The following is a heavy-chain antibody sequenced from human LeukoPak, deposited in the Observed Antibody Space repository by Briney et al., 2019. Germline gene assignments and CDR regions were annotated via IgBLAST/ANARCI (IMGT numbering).Heavy chain of an antibody. J-gene: IGHJ4*02. CDR1: GFTFSSHA. Sequence: PGGSLILSCAASGFTFSSHAMHWVRQAPGKGLEWVAVISYDGTNKDYADSVKGRFTISRDNSKNTLYLQMNSLRAEDTAVYYCARDLSGSYTCDYWGQGTPVTVSS. V-gene: IGHV3-30-3*01. D-gene: IGHD1-26*01. CDR2: ISYDGTNK. CDR3: ARDLSGSYTCDY.